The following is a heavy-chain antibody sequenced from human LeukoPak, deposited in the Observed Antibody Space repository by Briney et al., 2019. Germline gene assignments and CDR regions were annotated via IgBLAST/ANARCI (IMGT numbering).Heavy chain of an antibody. CDR3: ARLYNWNPTRGFDI. Sequence: ASVKVSCKASGYTFTSYDINWVRQATGQGLEWMGWISAYNGDTNYAQKLQGRVTMTTDTSTSTAYMELRSLRSDDTAVYYCARLYNWNPTRGFDIWGQGTMVTVSS. CDR1: GYTFTSYD. V-gene: IGHV1-18*01. J-gene: IGHJ3*02. CDR2: ISAYNGDT. D-gene: IGHD1-20*01.